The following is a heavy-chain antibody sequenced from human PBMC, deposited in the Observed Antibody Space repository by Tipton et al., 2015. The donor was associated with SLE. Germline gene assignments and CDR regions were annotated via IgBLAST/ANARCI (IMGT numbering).Heavy chain of an antibody. Sequence: LRLSCTVSDGSIRSTNYYWGWIRQPPGKGLEWIGSIFYTGSTYYNPSLKSRFTISVDTSKNQFSLKLSSVTAADTAVYNCVRDRGYAHFDYWGQGTLVTVSS. V-gene: IGHV4-39*07. D-gene: IGHD5-12*01. CDR1: DGSIRSTNYY. CDR2: IFYTGST. CDR3: VRDRGYAHFDY. J-gene: IGHJ4*02.